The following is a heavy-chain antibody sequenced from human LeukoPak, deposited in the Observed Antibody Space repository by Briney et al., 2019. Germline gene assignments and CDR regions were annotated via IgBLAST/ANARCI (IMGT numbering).Heavy chain of an antibody. CDR2: ISVYNGKT. D-gene: IGHD4-23*01. V-gene: IGHV1-18*01. Sequence: ASVKVSCKASGYDFSSYGISWVRQAPGQGLQWMGWISVYNGKTKYGPLQGRVTMTTDTSTATAYMELRGLSSDDTAMYYCARHMTTVVTSLDYWGQGALVTVSS. CDR3: ARHMTTVVTSLDY. CDR1: GYDFSSYG. J-gene: IGHJ4*02.